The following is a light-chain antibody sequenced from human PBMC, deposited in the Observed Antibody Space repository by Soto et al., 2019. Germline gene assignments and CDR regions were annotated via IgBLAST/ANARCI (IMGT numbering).Light chain of an antibody. Sequence: QSALTQPASVSGSPGQSITISCTGTSSDVGGYNYVSWYQQHPDKAPKLMIYEVSNRPSGVSNRFSGSKSGNTASLTISGLQAEEEADYYCSSYTSSSTWVFGGGTKLTVL. V-gene: IGLV2-14*01. CDR2: EVS. CDR1: SSDVGGYNY. CDR3: SSYTSSSTWV. J-gene: IGLJ3*02.